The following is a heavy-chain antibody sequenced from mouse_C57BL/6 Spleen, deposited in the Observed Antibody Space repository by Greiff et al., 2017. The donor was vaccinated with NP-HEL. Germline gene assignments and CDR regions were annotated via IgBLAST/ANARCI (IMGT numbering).Heavy chain of an antibody. D-gene: IGHD1-1*01. CDR1: GFTFTDYY. V-gene: IGHV7-3*01. J-gene: IGHJ4*01. Sequence: EVKLMESGGGLVQPGGSLSLSCAASGFTFTDYYMSWVRQPPGKALEWLGFIRNKANGYTTEYSASVKGRFTISRDNSQSILYLQMNALRAEDSATYYCASSSTVVAPYYAMDYWGQGTSVTVSS. CDR2: IRNKANGYTT. CDR3: ASSSTVVAPYYAMDY.